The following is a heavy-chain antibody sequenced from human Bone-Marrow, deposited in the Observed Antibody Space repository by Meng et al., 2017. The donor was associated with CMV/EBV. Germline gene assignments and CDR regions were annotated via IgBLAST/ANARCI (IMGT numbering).Heavy chain of an antibody. CDR1: GGSFSGYY. V-gene: IGHV4-34*01. D-gene: IGHD1-20*01. CDR3: ARVVLSITGTIFDY. CDR2: INHSGST. J-gene: IGHJ4*02. Sequence: GSLRLSCAVYGGSFSGYYWSWIRQPPGKGLEWIGEINHSGSTNYNPSLKSRVPISVDTSKNQFSLKLRSVTAADAAVYYCARVVLSITGTIFDYWGQGTLVTVSS.